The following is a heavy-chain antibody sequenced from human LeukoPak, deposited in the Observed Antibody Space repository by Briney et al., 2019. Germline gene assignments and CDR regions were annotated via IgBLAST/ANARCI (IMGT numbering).Heavy chain of an antibody. V-gene: IGHV3-33*01. CDR3: ARDAAATDGMDV. J-gene: IGHJ6*02. D-gene: IGHD2-15*01. CDR2: IWYDGSNK. CDR1: GFTFSSYG. Sequence: GSLRLSCAASGFTFSSYGIHWVRQAPGKGLEWVAVIWYDGSNKYYADSVKGRFTISRDNSKNTLYLQMNSLRAEDTAVYYCARDAAATDGMDVWGQGTTVTVSS.